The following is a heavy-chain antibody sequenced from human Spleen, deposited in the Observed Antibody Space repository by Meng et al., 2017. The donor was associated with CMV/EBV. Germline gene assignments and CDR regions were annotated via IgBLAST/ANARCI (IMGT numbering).Heavy chain of an antibody. V-gene: IGHV3-74*03. CDR2: SNSDGSDT. J-gene: IGHJ6*02. CDR1: GFTFSNFW. Sequence: GGSLRLSCAASGFTFSNFWMHWVRQAPGKGLVWVSRSNSDGSDTAYADSLKGRVTISRGNAKNSLYLQMNSLRAEDTAVYYCATSTSCYTGPPCMDVWGQGTTVTVSS. D-gene: IGHD2-2*02. CDR3: ATSTSCYTGPPCMDV.